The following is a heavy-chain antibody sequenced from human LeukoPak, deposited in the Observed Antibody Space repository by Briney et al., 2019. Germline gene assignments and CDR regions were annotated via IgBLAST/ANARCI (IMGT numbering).Heavy chain of an antibody. Sequence: PSETLSLTCTVPGGSISGYYWNWVRQPADRGLEWIGRLYSSGDTYYNPSLKSRLTMSVDTSKNQFSLKLRSVTAADTAVYYCARGSSGSTKRYYFDSWGQGALVTVPS. J-gene: IGHJ4*02. CDR2: LYSSGDT. V-gene: IGHV4-4*07. CDR1: GGSISGYY. CDR3: ARGSSGSTKRYYFDS. D-gene: IGHD6-19*01.